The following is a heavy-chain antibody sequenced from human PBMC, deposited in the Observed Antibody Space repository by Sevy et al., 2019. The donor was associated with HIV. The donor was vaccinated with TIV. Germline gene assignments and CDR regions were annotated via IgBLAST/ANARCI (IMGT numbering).Heavy chain of an antibody. CDR1: GYTFTGYY. Sequence: ASVKVSCKASGYTFTGYYIHWVRQAPGQGLEWMGWIIPSSGGTNYGQKLLGRVTMTRETSISTAYLELHRLTSDDTAVYYCTRSVDGSGTYLNDHWGQGTLVTVSS. V-gene: IGHV1-2*02. J-gene: IGHJ4*02. D-gene: IGHD3-10*01. CDR2: IIPSSGGT. CDR3: TRSVDGSGTYLNDH.